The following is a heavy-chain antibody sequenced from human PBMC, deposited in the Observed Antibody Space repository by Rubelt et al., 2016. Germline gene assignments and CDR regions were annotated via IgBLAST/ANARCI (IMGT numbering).Heavy chain of an antibody. J-gene: IGHJ6*02. D-gene: IGHD3-9*01. CDR3: ARVGRYFDWLPKGGMDV. CDR2: IYYSGST. V-gene: IGHV4-59*01. Sequence: QVQLQESGPGLVKPSETLSLTCTVSGGSISSYYWSWIRQPPGKGLEWIGYIYYSGSTNYNPSLKSRVTISVDTSKNQFSLKLSSVTAADTAVYYCARVGRYFDWLPKGGMDVWGQGTTVTVSS. CDR1: GGSISSYY.